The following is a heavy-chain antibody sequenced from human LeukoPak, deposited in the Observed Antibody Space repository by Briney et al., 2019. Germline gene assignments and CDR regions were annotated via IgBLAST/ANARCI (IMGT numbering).Heavy chain of an antibody. Sequence: GGSLRLSCAASGFTVSSNYMSWVRQAPGKGLEWVSSISSSSSYIYYADSVKGRFTISRDNAKNSLYLQMNSLRAEDTAVYYCASALKAAAGRAWEWWGQGTLVTVSS. D-gene: IGHD6-13*01. CDR1: GFTVSSNY. CDR2: ISSSSSYI. CDR3: ASALKAAAGRAWEW. J-gene: IGHJ4*02. V-gene: IGHV3-21*01.